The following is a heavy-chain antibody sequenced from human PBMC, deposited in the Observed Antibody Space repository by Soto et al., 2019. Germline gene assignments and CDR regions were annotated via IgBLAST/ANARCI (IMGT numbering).Heavy chain of an antibody. Sequence: ASVKVSCKASGYTFNNYGISWVRQAPGQGLEWMGWISAFNGNTNFAQKLQGRVTMTTDTSTSTAYMELRSLRSDDTAVCYCARAKLGAGYVVVPAAITARWFDSWGQGTLVTVSS. CDR3: ARAKLGAGYVVVPAAITARWFDS. J-gene: IGHJ5*01. V-gene: IGHV1-18*01. CDR1: GYTFNNYG. CDR2: ISAFNGNT. D-gene: IGHD2-2*01.